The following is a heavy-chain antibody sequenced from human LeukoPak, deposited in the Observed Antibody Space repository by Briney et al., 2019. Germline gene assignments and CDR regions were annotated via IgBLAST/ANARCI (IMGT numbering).Heavy chain of an antibody. V-gene: IGHV3-30*18. CDR2: ISYDGSNK. CDR1: GFTFSNYG. CDR3: AKGYRPHDFWSGLVDY. J-gene: IGHJ4*02. D-gene: IGHD3-3*01. Sequence: GGSLRLSCAASGFTFSNYGMHWVRQAPGKGLEWVTLISYDGSNKYYADSVKGRFTISRDNSKNTLYLQMNSLRAEDTAVYYCAKGYRPHDFWSGLVDYWGQGTLVTVSS.